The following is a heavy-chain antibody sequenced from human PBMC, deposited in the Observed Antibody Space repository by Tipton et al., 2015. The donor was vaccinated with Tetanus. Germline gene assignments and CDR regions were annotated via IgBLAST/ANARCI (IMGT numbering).Heavy chain of an antibody. J-gene: IGHJ6*02. D-gene: IGHD2-21*01. CDR1: GGLITTGGYS. Sequence: TLSLTCTVSGGLITTGGYSWGWIRQLPGQGLEWLGYIYQTDSTYYNPSVTSRLTLSLQRSKNQVSLKLISVTAADTAVYYCARLTGHSMDVVDYYYFGMDVWGQGTKVTVSS. CDR3: ARLTGHSMDVVDYYYFGMDV. V-gene: IGHV4-30-2*01. CDR2: IYQTDST.